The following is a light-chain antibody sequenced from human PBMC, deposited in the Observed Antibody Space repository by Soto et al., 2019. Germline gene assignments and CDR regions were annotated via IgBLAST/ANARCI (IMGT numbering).Light chain of an antibody. CDR1: QSVTSNY. CDR2: GAS. V-gene: IGKV3-20*01. CDR3: QQYGSSPRS. Sequence: EIVLTQSPGTLSLSPGERATLSCRASQSVTSNYLAWYQQKPGQAPRLLIYGASSRATGAPDRFSGGGSGTDFTLTISRLEPEEFAVYYCQQYGSSPRSFGQGTKLEIK. J-gene: IGKJ2*01.